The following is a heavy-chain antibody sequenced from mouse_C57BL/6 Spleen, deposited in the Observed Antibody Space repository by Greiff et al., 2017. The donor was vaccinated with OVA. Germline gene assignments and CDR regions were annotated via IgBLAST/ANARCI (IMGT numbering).Heavy chain of an antibody. Sequence: QVQLQQPGAELVKPGASVKLSCKASGYTFTSYWMHWVKQRPGRGLEWIGRIDPTRGGTKYNQKFKGKATLTVDKPSSTAYMQLSSLTSEDSAVSDCARARCYDNYAVGYWGQGTTVTVSS. CDR3: ARARCYDNYAVGY. V-gene: IGHV1-72*01. CDR2: IDPTRGGT. CDR1: GYTFTSYW. D-gene: IGHD2-12*01. J-gene: IGHJ4*01.